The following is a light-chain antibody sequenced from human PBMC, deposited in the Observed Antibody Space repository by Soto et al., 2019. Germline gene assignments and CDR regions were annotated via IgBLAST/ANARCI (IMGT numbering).Light chain of an antibody. CDR2: DVS. CDR3: CSYAGSYTRV. Sequence: QSALTQPPSASGSLGQSVTISCTGTSSDVGAYNYVSWYQQHPGKAPKLMIYDVSKRPSGVPDRFSGSKSGNTASLTISGLQAEDEADYYCCSYAGSYTRVFGGGTKLTVL. J-gene: IGLJ2*01. CDR1: SSDVGAYNY. V-gene: IGLV2-11*01.